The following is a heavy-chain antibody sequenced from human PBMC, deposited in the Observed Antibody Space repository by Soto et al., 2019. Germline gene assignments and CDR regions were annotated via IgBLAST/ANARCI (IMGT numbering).Heavy chain of an antibody. Sequence: ALVNPTQTLTLTCTFSGFSLTTSGVGVGWIRKPPGKALEWLALIYWDDDKRYSPSLKSRLTITKDTSNNQVVLTMTNIDPVDTATYYCARGTGGGNSCYFDYWGQGTLVTVSS. D-gene: IGHD2-21*02. CDR3: ARGTGGGNSCYFDY. CDR1: GFSLTTSGVG. V-gene: IGHV2-5*02. J-gene: IGHJ4*02. CDR2: IYWDDDK.